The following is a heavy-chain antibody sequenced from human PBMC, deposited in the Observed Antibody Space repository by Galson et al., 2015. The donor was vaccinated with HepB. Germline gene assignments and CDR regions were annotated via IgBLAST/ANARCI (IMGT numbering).Heavy chain of an antibody. D-gene: IGHD3-22*01. CDR3: ARRYYDSSGYYP. J-gene: IGHJ5*02. V-gene: IGHV3-11*03. CDR1: GFTFSDYY. Sequence: SLRLSCAASGFTFSDYYMSWIRQAPGKGLEWVSYISSSSSYTNYADSVKGRFTISRDNAKNSLYLQMNSLRAEDTAVYYCARRYYDSSGYYPWGQGTLVTVSS. CDR2: ISSSSSYT.